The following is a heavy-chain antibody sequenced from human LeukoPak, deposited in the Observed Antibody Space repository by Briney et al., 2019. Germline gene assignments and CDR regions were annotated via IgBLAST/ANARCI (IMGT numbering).Heavy chain of an antibody. J-gene: IGHJ4*02. CDR2: IDPSDSYT. Sequence: GESQRISCKGSGYSFTSYWISWVRQMPGKGLEWMGRIDPSDSYTNYSPSFQGHVTISADKSISTAYLQWSSLKASDTAMYYCARHDYGDLPFFDYWGQGTLVTVSS. CDR1: GYSFTSYW. V-gene: IGHV5-10-1*01. CDR3: ARHDYGDLPFFDY. D-gene: IGHD4-17*01.